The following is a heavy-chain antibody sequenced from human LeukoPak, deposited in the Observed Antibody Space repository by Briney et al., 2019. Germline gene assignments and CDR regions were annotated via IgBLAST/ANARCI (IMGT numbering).Heavy chain of an antibody. CDR3: AGGRGATTGYYYYYYMDV. V-gene: IGHV4-39*01. J-gene: IGHJ6*03. CDR1: GGSISSSSYY. CDR2: IYYSGST. D-gene: IGHD1-26*01. Sequence: DPSETLSLTCTVSGGSISSSSYYWGWIRQPPGKGLEWIGSIYYSGSTYYNPSLKSRVTISVDTSKNQFSLKLSSVTAADTAVYYSAGGRGATTGYYYYYYMDVWGKGTTVTVSS.